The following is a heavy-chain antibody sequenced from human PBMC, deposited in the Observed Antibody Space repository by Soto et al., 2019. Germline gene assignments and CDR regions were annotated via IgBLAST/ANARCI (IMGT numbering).Heavy chain of an antibody. CDR2: ISYDGSNK. D-gene: IGHD3-3*01. CDR1: GFTFSSYA. CDR3: ARMAYYDFWSGYSAPFDY. V-gene: IGHV3-30-3*01. Sequence: GGSLRLSCAASGFTFSSYAMHWVRQAPGKGLEWVAVISYDGSNKYYADSVKGRFTISRDNSKNTLYLQMNSLRAEDTAVYYCARMAYYDFWSGYSAPFDYWGQGTLVTVSS. J-gene: IGHJ4*02.